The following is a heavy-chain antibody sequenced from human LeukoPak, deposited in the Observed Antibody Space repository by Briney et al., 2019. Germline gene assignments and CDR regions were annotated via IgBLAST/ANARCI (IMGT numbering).Heavy chain of an antibody. V-gene: IGHV4-59*08. CDR2: IYYSGST. CDR1: GGSISYYC. Sequence: PSETLSLTCTVSGGSISYYCWNWIRQPPGQGLEWIGYIYYSGSTNYNPSLKSRVTISVDTSKNQFSLKLSSVTAADTAVYYCARFATSGYLNYFDCWGQGTLVTVSS. CDR3: ARFATSGYLNYFDC. J-gene: IGHJ4*02. D-gene: IGHD3-22*01.